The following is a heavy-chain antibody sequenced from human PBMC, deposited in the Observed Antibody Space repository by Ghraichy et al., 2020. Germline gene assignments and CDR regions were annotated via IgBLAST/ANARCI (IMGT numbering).Heavy chain of an antibody. CDR1: GGTFSSYA. CDR3: ARGGYYYGSGSYYHFDY. J-gene: IGHJ4*02. D-gene: IGHD3-10*01. Sequence: SVKVSCKASGGTFSSYAISWVRQAPGQGLEWMGGIIPIFGTAKYEQKFQGRVTITTDEYTSTAFMELSSLRSEDTAVYYCARGGYYYGSGSYYHFDYWGQGTLVTVPP. CDR2: IIPIFGTA. V-gene: IGHV1-69*05.